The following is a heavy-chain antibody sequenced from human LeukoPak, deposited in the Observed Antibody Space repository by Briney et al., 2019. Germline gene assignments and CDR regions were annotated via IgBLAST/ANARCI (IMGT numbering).Heavy chain of an antibody. CDR1: GFTFSDYY. CDR3: AAGYYVLNSSGYVEYFQH. Sequence: PGGSLRLSCAASGFTFSDYYMSWIRQAPGKGLEWVSYISSSGSTIYYADSVKGRFTISRDNAKNSLYLQMNSLRAEDTAVYYCAAGYYVLNSSGYVEYFQHWGQSTLVTVSS. J-gene: IGHJ1*01. D-gene: IGHD3-22*01. CDR2: ISSSGSTI. V-gene: IGHV3-11*01.